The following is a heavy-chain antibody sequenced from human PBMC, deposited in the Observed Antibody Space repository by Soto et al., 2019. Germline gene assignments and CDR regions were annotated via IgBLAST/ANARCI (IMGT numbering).Heavy chain of an antibody. Sequence: EVQLVESGGGLVKPGGSLRLSCAASGFTFSNAWMSWVRQAPGKGLDWVGRIKSKTDGGTTDYAAPVKGRFTISRDDSKNTLYLQMNRLKTEDTAVYDCTTAVDCSSTSCYRYYGMDVWGQGTTVTVSS. CDR3: TTAVDCSSTSCYRYYGMDV. CDR1: GFTFSNAW. CDR2: IKSKTDGGTT. J-gene: IGHJ6*02. D-gene: IGHD2-2*01. V-gene: IGHV3-15*01.